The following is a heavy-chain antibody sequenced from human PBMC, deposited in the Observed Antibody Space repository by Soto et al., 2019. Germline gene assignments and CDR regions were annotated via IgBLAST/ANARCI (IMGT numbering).Heavy chain of an antibody. V-gene: IGHV4-59*01. CDR3: ARGGRYRYGLDV. CDR2: IYHFGTT. J-gene: IGHJ6*02. D-gene: IGHD1-1*01. Sequence: QVQLQESGPGLVRPSETLSLTCSVSHGSLSPYYWSWIRQPPGKGLQWIGYIYHFGTTNYNPSLKSRVTILVDTSKNQLSLKLTSVTAADTAVYYCARGGRYRYGLDVWGQGTTVTVSS. CDR1: HGSLSPYY.